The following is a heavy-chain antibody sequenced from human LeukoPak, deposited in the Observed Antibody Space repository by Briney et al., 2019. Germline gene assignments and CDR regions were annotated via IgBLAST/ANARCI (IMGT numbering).Heavy chain of an antibody. CDR1: GFTVNSNY. J-gene: IGHJ4*02. CDR2: LYNTGNT. CDR3: ARVGASTGAY. Sequence: GGSLRLSCAASGFTVNSNYLSWVRQAPGKGLEWVSTLYNTGNTYYANSVKGRFTISRDNAKNTLYLQMNSLRPEDTAVYYCARVGASTGAYWGQGTLVTVSS. D-gene: IGHD1-26*01. V-gene: IGHV3-53*01.